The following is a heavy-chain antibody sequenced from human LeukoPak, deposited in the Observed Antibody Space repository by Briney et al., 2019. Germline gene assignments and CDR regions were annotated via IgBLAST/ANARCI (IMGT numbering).Heavy chain of an antibody. CDR1: GYTFTDYY. CDR2: VNPNGAGT. CDR3: ARDIDALLYYGSGHNGFDM. J-gene: IGHJ3*02. Sequence: ASVKVSCKASGYTFTDYYMHWVRQAPGQGLEWMGWVNPNGAGTNYAQEFQGRVTMTLDTSITTAYLELSSLTSDDTAMYYCARDIDALLYYGSGHNGFDMWGQGTLVTVSS. V-gene: IGHV1-2*02. D-gene: IGHD3-10*01.